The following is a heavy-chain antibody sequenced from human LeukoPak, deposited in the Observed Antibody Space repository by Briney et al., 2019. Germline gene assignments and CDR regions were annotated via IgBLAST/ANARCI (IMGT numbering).Heavy chain of an antibody. V-gene: IGHV3-7*01. CDR2: VKYDGSEK. D-gene: IGHD2-8*01. Sequence: PGGSLRLSCAASGFTFTNYWMGWVRQAPGQGLEWVATVKYDGSEKYYVDSVKGRFTSSRDNAKNSLYLQMNSLRDEDTALYYCARDRFCTSGTCYKDYWGQGALVTVSS. CDR1: GFTFTNYW. CDR3: ARDRFCTSGTCYKDY. J-gene: IGHJ4*02.